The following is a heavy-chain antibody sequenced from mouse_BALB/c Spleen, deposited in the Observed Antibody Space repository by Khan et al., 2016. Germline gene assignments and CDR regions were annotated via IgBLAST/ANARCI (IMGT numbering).Heavy chain of an antibody. CDR3: ARDYYGSSYFDY. CDR2: ISYSGST. D-gene: IGHD1-1*01. Sequence: EVKLEESGPGLVKPSQSLSLTCTVTGYSITSDYAWNWIRQFPGNKLEWMGYISYSGSTSYNPSLKSRISITRDTSKNQFFLQLNSVTTEDTATYYCARDYYGSSYFDYWGQGTTLTVSS. V-gene: IGHV3-2*02. CDR1: GYSITSDYA. J-gene: IGHJ2*01.